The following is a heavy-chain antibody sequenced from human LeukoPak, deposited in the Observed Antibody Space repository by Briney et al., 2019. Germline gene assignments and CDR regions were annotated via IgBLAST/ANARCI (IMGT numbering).Heavy chain of an antibody. V-gene: IGHV4-59*08. Sequence: SETLSLTCTVSGGSISSYYWSWIRQPPGKGLEWIGYIYYSGSTNYNPSLKSRVTTSVDTSKNQFSLKLSSVTAADTAVYYCARRVRLPDAFDIWGQGTMVTVSS. CDR1: GGSISSYY. J-gene: IGHJ3*02. CDR2: IYYSGST. CDR3: ARRVRLPDAFDI. D-gene: IGHD3-16*01.